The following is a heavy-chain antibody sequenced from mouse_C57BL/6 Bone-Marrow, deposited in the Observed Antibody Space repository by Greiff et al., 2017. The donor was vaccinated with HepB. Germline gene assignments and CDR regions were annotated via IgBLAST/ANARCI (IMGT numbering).Heavy chain of an antibody. Sequence: EVKVVDSGGGLVQPKGSLKLSCAASGFSFNTYAMNWVRQAPGKGLEWVARIRSKSNNYATYYADSVKDRFTISRDDSESMLYLQMNNLKTEDTAMYYCVRHEGYGTGFDYWGQGTTLTVSS. D-gene: IGHD1-1*01. CDR1: GFSFNTYA. CDR2: IRSKSNNYAT. V-gene: IGHV10-1*01. CDR3: VRHEGYGTGFDY. J-gene: IGHJ2*01.